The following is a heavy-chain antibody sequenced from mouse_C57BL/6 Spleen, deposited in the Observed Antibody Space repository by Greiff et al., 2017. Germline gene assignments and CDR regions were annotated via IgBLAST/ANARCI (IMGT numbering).Heavy chain of an antibody. Sequence: VQLQQPGPELVKPGASVKMSCKASGYTFTGYWITWVKQRPGQGLEWIGDIYPGSGSTNYNEKFKSKATLTVDTSSSTAYMQLSSLTSEDSAVYYCARDYYGSSFDYWGQGTTLTVSS. CDR2: IYPGSGST. CDR1: GYTFTGYW. CDR3: ARDYYGSSFDY. J-gene: IGHJ2*01. D-gene: IGHD1-1*01. V-gene: IGHV1-55*01.